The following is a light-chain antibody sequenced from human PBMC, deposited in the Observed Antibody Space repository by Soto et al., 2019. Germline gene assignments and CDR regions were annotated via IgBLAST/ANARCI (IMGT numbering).Light chain of an antibody. V-gene: IGKV3-20*01. Sequence: EMLLTQSPGTLSLSPGERATLSCRASQSVSSSYLAWYQQKPGQAPRLLIYGASSRATGIPDRFSGSGSGTDFTLTISRLEPEDFAVYYCQQYGSSPWTFGQGNKVDIK. CDR2: GAS. CDR1: QSVSSSY. CDR3: QQYGSSPWT. J-gene: IGKJ1*01.